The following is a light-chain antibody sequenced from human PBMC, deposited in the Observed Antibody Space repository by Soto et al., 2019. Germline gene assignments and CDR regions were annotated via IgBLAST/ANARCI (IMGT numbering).Light chain of an antibody. V-gene: IGKV3-15*01. CDR3: QQYNNWPPIT. CDR1: QSISDF. J-gene: IGKJ5*01. Sequence: GERATLSCRASQSISDFLAWYQQKPGQAPRLLIYGASTRATGIPARFSGSGSGTEFTLTISSLQSEDFAVYYCQQYNNWPPITFGQGTRLEIK. CDR2: GAS.